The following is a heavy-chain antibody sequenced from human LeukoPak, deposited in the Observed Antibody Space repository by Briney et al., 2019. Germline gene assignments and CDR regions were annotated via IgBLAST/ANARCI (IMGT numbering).Heavy chain of an antibody. CDR2: ISYDGSNK. D-gene: IGHD3-22*01. J-gene: IGHJ3*02. V-gene: IGHV3-30*04. CDR1: GFTFSSYA. Sequence: PGGSLRLSCAASGFTFSSYAMHWVRQAPGKGLEWVALISYDGSNKYYADSVKGRFTISRDNAKNSLYLQMNSLRAEDTAVYYCARAYYYDSSGYPVMAFDIWGQGTMVTVSS. CDR3: ARAYYYDSSGYPVMAFDI.